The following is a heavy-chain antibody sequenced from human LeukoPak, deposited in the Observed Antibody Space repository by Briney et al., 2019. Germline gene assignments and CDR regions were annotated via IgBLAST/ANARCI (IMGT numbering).Heavy chain of an antibody. V-gene: IGHV4-59*01. CDR3: ARRRSTSRQFDY. J-gene: IGHJ4*02. Sequence: PETLSLTCTVSGGSISSYYWSWIRQPPGKGLEWIGYIYYSGSTNYNPSLKSRVTISVDTSKNQFSLKLSSVTAADTAVYYCARRRSTSRQFDYWGQGTLVTVSS. D-gene: IGHD2-2*01. CDR1: GGSISSYY. CDR2: IYYSGST.